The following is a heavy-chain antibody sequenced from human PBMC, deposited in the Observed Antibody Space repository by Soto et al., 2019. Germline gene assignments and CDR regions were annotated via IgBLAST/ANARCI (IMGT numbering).Heavy chain of an antibody. V-gene: IGHV1-69*11. J-gene: IGHJ4*02. CDR2: IIPIIGAA. Sequence: QVQLVQSGAEVRKPGSSVKVSCKASGGTFSNSAISWVRQARGQGLEWMAMIIPIIGAAKYAQKFQGRVTITADDSTTTAYMQLSSLRSEDTAVYYCARGGGVADPVTPAYWGQGTLVTVSS. CDR1: GGTFSNSA. CDR3: ARGGGVADPVTPAY. D-gene: IGHD3-16*01.